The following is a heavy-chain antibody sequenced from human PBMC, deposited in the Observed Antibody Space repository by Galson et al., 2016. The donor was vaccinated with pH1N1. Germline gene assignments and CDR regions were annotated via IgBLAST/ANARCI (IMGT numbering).Heavy chain of an antibody. CDR3: ARLRGGITVVREVYFDL. J-gene: IGHJ4*02. CDR2: VYPGDSDT. V-gene: IGHV5-51*03. CDR1: GYSFTSYW. Sequence: QSGAEVKQSGESLKISCRGSGYSFTSYWIAWVRQKPGKGLEWMGIVYPGDSDTRYSPSFRGLFTFSADKSIGTAYLQWSSLEASDTAIYYCARLRGGITVVREVYFDLWGQGTLVTVSP. D-gene: IGHD3-10*01.